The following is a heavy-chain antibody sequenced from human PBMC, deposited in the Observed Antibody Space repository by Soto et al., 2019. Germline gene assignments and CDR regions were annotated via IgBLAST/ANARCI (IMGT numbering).Heavy chain of an antibody. CDR2: VYYSGST. CDR3: AKYRRTDAEGYRLDF. V-gene: IGHV4-59*01. J-gene: IGHJ4*02. CDR1: GGAIIGYY. D-gene: IGHD5-12*01. Sequence: NLSITCTLSGGAIIGYYWSWIRQPPGKGLEWIGYVYYSGSTKYNPSLESRVTISVDMSNNQFSLMLTSVTAADTAVYYCAKYRRTDAEGYRLDFWGQGPLVTVSS.